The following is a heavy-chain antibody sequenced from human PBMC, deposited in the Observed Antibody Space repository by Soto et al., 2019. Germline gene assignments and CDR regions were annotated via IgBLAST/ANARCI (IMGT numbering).Heavy chain of an antibody. V-gene: IGHV3-30-3*01. D-gene: IGHD5-18*01. J-gene: IGHJ2*01. CDR2: ISYDGSNK. Sequence: QVQLVESGGGVVKPGRSLRLSCAASGFTFSSYAMHWVRQAPGKGLEWVAVISYDGSNKYYADSVKGRFTISRDNSKNTLYLQMNSLSAEDTAVYYCARDPLWGTAMVLWYFDLWGRGTLVTGSS. CDR1: GFTFSSYA. CDR3: ARDPLWGTAMVLWYFDL.